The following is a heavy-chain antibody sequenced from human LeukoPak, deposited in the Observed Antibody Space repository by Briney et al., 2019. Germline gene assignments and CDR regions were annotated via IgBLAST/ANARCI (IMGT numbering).Heavy chain of an antibody. D-gene: IGHD6-13*01. CDR1: GFTFDDYA. Sequence: GRSLRLSCAASGFTFDDYAMHWVRQAPGKGLEWVSGISWNSGSIGYADSVKGRFTISRDNAKNSLYLQMNSLRAEDTALYYCAKVGSSSWESYFDYWGQGTLVTVSS. CDR3: AKVGSSSWESYFDY. CDR2: ISWNSGSI. V-gene: IGHV3-9*01. J-gene: IGHJ4*02.